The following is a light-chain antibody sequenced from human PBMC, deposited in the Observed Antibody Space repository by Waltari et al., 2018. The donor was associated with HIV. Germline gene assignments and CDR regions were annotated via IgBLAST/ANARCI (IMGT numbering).Light chain of an antibody. J-gene: IGLJ2*01. CDR1: SSNIGARYD. V-gene: IGLV1-40*01. CDR3: QSYDVSLSGSI. CDR2: GNI. Sequence: QSVLTQPPSVSGAPGQRVTISRPGSSSNIGARYDVHWYQQLPGTAPKLLINGNINRPSGVSDRFSDFKSGTSASLAITGLQTEDEADYYCQSYDVSLSGSIFGGGTKLTVL.